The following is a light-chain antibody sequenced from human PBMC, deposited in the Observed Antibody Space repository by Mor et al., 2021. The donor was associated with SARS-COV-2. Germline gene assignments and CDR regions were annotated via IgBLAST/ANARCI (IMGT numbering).Light chain of an antibody. Sequence: SNSLAWYQQKPGQPPRLLIFDASSRPTGIPDRFSVSGSGTDFTLTISRVEPEDFAVYHCHQFGSSVFSFGQGSRLEMK. CDR2: DAS. CDR1: SNS. V-gene: IGKV3-20*01. CDR3: HQFGSSVFS. J-gene: IGKJ2*01.